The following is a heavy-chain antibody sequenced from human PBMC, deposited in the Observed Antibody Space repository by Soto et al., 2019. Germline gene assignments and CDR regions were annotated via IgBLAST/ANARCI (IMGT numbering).Heavy chain of an antibody. J-gene: IGHJ1*01. CDR3: ARAGGPKYCSGGSCFQH. CDR2: INAGNGNT. Sequence: GASVKVSCKASGYTFTSYAMHWVRQAPGQRLEWMGWINAGNGNTKYSQKFQGRVTITRDTSASTAYMELSSLRSEDTAVYYCARAGGPKYCSGGSCFQHWGQGTLVTVSS. CDR1: GYTFTSYA. D-gene: IGHD2-15*01. V-gene: IGHV1-3*01.